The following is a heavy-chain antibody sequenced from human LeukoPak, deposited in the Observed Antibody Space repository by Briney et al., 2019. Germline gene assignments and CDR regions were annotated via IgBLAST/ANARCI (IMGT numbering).Heavy chain of an antibody. V-gene: IGHV3-33*01. CDR2: IWHDGSHK. D-gene: IGHD3-10*01. J-gene: IGHJ4*02. CDR1: GFAFNTYA. Sequence: RSXRXSCAASGFAFNTYAMHWVRQAPGQGLEWVALIWHDGSHKFYSNSVRGQFTISRDNSKNTVSLQMNNLRPEDTAVYYCAREIFGSGSCPDFWGQGTLVTVSS. CDR3: AREIFGSGSCPDF.